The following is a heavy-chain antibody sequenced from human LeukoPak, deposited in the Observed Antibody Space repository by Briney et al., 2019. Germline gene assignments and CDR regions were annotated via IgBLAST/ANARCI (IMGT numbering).Heavy chain of an antibody. D-gene: IGHD3-22*01. Sequence: PGGSLRLSCAASGFTVSSNYMSWVRQAPGKGLEWVSVIYSGGSTNYADSVKGRFTISRDNSKNTLYLQMNSLRAEDTAVYYCARGANYYDSVRDWGQGTLVTVSS. CDR1: GFTVSSNY. CDR3: ARGANYYDSVRD. CDR2: IYSGGST. J-gene: IGHJ4*02. V-gene: IGHV3-66*01.